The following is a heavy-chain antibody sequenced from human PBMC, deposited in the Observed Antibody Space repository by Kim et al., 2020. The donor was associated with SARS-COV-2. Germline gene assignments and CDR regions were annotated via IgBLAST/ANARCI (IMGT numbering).Heavy chain of an antibody. CDR1: GGSISSGGYY. D-gene: IGHD2-15*01. CDR3: ARDSKGGGGSCHTFDY. V-gene: IGHV4-31*03. Sequence: SETLSLTCTVSGGSISSGGYYWSWIRQHPGKGLEWIGYIYYSGSTYYNPSLKSRVTISVDTSKNQFSLKLSSVTAADTAVYYCARDSKGGGGSCHTFDYWGQGTLVTVSS. J-gene: IGHJ4*02. CDR2: IYYSGST.